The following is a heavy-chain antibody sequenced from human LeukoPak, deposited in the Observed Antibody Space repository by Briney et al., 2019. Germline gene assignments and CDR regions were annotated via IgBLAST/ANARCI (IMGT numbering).Heavy chain of an antibody. CDR1: GFTFGDHA. Sequence: GRSLRLSCTGFGFTFGDHAMAWVRQAPGKGRGWVGFIRSKTYGGTTEYAASVKGRFTISRADSISIAYLQMNSLKTEDTAVYYCGRGPIQLWLHNGMDVWGQGTTVTVSS. D-gene: IGHD5-18*01. V-gene: IGHV3-49*04. CDR2: IRSKTYGGTT. CDR3: GRGPIQLWLHNGMDV. J-gene: IGHJ6*02.